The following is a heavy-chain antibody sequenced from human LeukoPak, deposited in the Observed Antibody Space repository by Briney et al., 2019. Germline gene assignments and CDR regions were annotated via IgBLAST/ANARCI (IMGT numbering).Heavy chain of an antibody. CDR2: FYVGNGNT. CDR3: ARTTMVRGVPWVSWFDP. V-gene: IGHV1-3*01. D-gene: IGHD3-10*01. J-gene: IGHJ5*02. Sequence: ASVYVSFTASGYAFTIYAMHRVCAAPGPRLGWMGWFYVGNGNTKYSQKFQGRVTITRDTSASTAYIELSSLRSEDTAVYCCARTTMVRGVPWVSWFDPWGQGTLVTVSS. CDR1: GYAFTIYA.